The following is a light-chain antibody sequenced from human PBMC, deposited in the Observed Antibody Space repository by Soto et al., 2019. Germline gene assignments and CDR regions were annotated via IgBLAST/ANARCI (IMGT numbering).Light chain of an antibody. J-gene: IGLJ1*01. V-gene: IGLV2-11*01. CDR2: DVT. CDR1: SSDVGGYNF. Sequence: QSALTQPPSASGSPGQSVAISCTGTSSDVGGYNFVSWYQQHPGKAPKVLIYDVTKRPSGVPDRFSGSKSGNTASLTISGLQAEDEVDYYCCSYAGGYIFVFGTGTKLTVL. CDR3: CSYAGGYIFV.